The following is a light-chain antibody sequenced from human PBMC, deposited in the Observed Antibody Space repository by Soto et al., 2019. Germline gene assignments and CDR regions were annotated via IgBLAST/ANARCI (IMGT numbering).Light chain of an antibody. V-gene: IGKV3-20*01. CDR2: GAS. CDR1: QIVSSSY. CDR3: QQYVVSPWT. Sequence: DIVLTQSPGTLYLSPGERATLSCRASQIVSSSYLAWYQQRPGQAPRLLIYGASSRATGIPDRFSGSGSGTDFTLTISRLEPEDFAVYYCQQYVVSPWTFGQGTKVEI. J-gene: IGKJ1*01.